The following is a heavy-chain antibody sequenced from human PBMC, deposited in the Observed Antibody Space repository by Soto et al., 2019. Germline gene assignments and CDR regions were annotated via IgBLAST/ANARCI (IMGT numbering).Heavy chain of an antibody. V-gene: IGHV4-4*02. CDR2: SYHSGST. Sequence: SETLSLTCIVSGQSISSDSNWWSWVRQPPGKALEWIAESYHSGSTNYNPSLKSRVTISVDRSMNQFSLKVSSVTAADTAVYYCARTYSSGWCLNFWGQGILVTVSS. CDR1: GQSISSDSNW. CDR3: ARTYSSGWCLNF. D-gene: IGHD6-19*01. J-gene: IGHJ4*02.